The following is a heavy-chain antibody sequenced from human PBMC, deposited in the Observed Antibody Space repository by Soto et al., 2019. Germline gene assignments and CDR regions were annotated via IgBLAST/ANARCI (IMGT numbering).Heavy chain of an antibody. CDR2: IYYSGST. CDR3: AREATHVDTAMVHFDY. V-gene: IGHV4-30-4*01. CDR1: GGSISSGDYY. J-gene: IGHJ4*02. Sequence: PSETLSLTCTVSGGSISSGDYYWSWIRQPPGKGLEWIGYIYYSGSTYYNPSLKSRVTISVDTSKNQFSLKLSSVTAADTAVYYCAREATHVDTAMVHFDYWGQGTLVTVSS. D-gene: IGHD5-18*01.